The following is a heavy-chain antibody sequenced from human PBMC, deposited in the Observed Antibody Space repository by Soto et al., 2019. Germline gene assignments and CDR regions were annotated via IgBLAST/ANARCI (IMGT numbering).Heavy chain of an antibody. D-gene: IGHD6-6*01. CDR1: GGSISSSSYY. Sequence: QLQLQESGPGLVKPSETLSLTCTVSGGSISSSSYYWGWIRQPPGKGLEWIGSIYYSGSTYYNPSLKSRVTISVDTSKNQFSLKLSSVTAADTAVYYCASHTLGQLAGPFNYYGMDVWGQGTTVTVSS. CDR2: IYYSGST. V-gene: IGHV4-39*01. CDR3: ASHTLGQLAGPFNYYGMDV. J-gene: IGHJ6*02.